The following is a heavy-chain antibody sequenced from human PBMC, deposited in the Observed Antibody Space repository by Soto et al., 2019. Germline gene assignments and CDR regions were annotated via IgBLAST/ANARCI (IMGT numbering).Heavy chain of an antibody. CDR2: VYNSGST. Sequence: SETLSLTCTVSGSSVSSNNYYWAFIRQPPGKGLEWIGSVYNSGSTCYNPSLKSRLTVSLDTSKNQLSLSLRSVTAADTAVYYCARHPLXFCSTTSCYPDGGNFDYWGQGTLVTVSS. V-gene: IGHV4-39*01. CDR1: GSSVSSNNYY. D-gene: IGHD2-2*01. CDR3: ARHPLXFCSTTSCYPDGGNFDY. J-gene: IGHJ4*02.